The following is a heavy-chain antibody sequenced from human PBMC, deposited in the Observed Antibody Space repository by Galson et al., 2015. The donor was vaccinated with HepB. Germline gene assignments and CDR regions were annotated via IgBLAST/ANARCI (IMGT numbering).Heavy chain of an antibody. CDR1: GFTFSSYA. D-gene: IGHD3-22*01. V-gene: IGHV3-30-3*01. Sequence: SLRLSCAASGFTFSSYAMHWVRQAPGKGLEWVAVISYDGSNKYYADSVKGRFTISRDNSKNTLYLQMNSLRAEDTAVYYCASGVITTRNYYYGMDVWGQGTTVTVSS. CDR2: ISYDGSNK. J-gene: IGHJ6*02. CDR3: ASGVITTRNYYYGMDV.